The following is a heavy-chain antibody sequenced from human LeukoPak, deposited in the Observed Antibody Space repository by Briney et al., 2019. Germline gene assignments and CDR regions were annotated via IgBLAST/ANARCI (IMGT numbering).Heavy chain of an antibody. CDR2: INTGGHDI. D-gene: IGHD3-22*01. Sequence: GGSLRLSCAASGFTFSAYWMHWVRQAPGKWLVLLSRINTGGHDITYADSVKGRFTISRDNSKNTLYLQMNSLRAEDTAIYYCARVMGPHYFDTSGSSRAFDFWGQGTLVTVSS. CDR3: ARVMGPHYFDTSGSSRAFDF. V-gene: IGHV3-74*01. J-gene: IGHJ4*02. CDR1: GFTFSAYW.